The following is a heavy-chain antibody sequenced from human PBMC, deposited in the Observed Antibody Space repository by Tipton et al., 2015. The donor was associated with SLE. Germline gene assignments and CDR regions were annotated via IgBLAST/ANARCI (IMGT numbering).Heavy chain of an antibody. Sequence: TLSLTCTVSGGSISSSIWWTWVRQPPGKGLEWIGEIFHSGSTNYNPSLRGRVTMSLDKSKNHFSLRLSSLTAADTAVYYCARGPDYSNYYFYRMDVWGQGTTVTVSS. CDR3: ARGPDYSNYYFYRMDV. V-gene: IGHV4-4*02. D-gene: IGHD4-11*01. CDR1: GGSISSSIW. J-gene: IGHJ6*02. CDR2: IFHSGST.